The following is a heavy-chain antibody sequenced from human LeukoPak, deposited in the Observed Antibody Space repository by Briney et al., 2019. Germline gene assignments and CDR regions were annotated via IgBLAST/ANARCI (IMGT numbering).Heavy chain of an antibody. D-gene: IGHD2/OR15-2a*01. CDR3: TTVSHFYL. Sequence: GGSLRLSCAASGFTFTDAWLSWVRQAPGKGLEWVGRIKNGGTTDYAAPVEGRFTISRDDSKATLYLQKNGLKTEDTAMYYCTTVSHFYLGGQGTLVTVSS. CDR1: GFTFTDAW. CDR2: IKNGGTT. V-gene: IGHV3-15*01. J-gene: IGHJ4*02.